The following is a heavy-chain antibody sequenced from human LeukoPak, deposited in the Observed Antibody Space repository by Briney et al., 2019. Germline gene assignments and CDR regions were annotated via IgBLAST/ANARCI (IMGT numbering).Heavy chain of an antibody. V-gene: IGHV4-59*01. CDR1: GGSISSYY. CDR3: ARGSGWSTDFDY. J-gene: IGHJ4*02. CDR2: IYYSGST. Sequence: SETLSLTCTVSGGSISSYYWSWIRQPPGKGLEWIGYIYYSGSTNYNPSLKSRVTISVDTSKNQFSLELSSVTAVDTAVYYCARGSGWSTDFDYWGQGTLVTVSP. D-gene: IGHD6-19*01.